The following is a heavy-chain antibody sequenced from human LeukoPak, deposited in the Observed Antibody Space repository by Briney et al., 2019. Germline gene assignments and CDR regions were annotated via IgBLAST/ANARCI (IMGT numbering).Heavy chain of an antibody. Sequence: PGGSLRLSCAASGFTFSSYWMHWVRQAPGKGLVWVSRINSDGSSTSYADSVKGRFTISRDNAKNSVYLQMNNLRAEDTGVYYCGRGDPDYWGQGTLVTVSS. V-gene: IGHV3-74*01. J-gene: IGHJ4*02. CDR3: GRGDPDY. CDR2: INSDGSST. CDR1: GFTFSSYW.